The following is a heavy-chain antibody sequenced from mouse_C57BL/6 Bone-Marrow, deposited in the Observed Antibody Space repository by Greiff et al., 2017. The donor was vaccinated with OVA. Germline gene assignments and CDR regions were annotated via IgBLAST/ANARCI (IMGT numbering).Heavy chain of an antibody. J-gene: IGHJ3*01. CDR3: AKRNYDYPFAY. Sequence: VQLQQSGAELVKPGASVKISCKASGYAFSSYWMTWVKQRPGKGLEWIGQIYPGDGATNYNGTFKGKATLTAAKSSSTAYMQLSSLTSEDSAVYFCAKRNYDYPFAYWGQGTLVTVSA. CDR1: GYAFSSYW. D-gene: IGHD2-4*01. CDR2: IYPGDGAT. V-gene: IGHV1-80*01.